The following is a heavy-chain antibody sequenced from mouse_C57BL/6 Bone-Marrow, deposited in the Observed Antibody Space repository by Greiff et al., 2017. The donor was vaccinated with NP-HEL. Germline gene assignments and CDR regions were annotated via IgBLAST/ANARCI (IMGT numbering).Heavy chain of an antibody. Sequence: VQLQQPGAELVRPGSSVKLSCKASGYTFTSYWMHWVKQRPIQGLEWIGNIDPSDSETHYNQKFKDKATLTVDKSSSTAYMQLSSLTSEDSAVYYCARAQATGAWFAYWGQGTLVTVSA. CDR1: GYTFTSYW. CDR3: ARAQATGAWFAY. J-gene: IGHJ3*01. D-gene: IGHD3-2*02. V-gene: IGHV1-52*01. CDR2: IDPSDSET.